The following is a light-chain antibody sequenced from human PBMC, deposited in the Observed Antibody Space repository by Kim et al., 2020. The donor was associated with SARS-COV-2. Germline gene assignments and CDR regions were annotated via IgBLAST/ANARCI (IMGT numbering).Light chain of an antibody. J-gene: IGKJ1*01. Sequence: PASISRGSSQSLVYSDGNTFLTWFHQRPGQPPRRLVYKVTSRDSGVPDRFSGSGSGTDFTLKISRVEADDVGIYYCMQGTHWPPTFGQGTKVDIK. V-gene: IGKV2-30*01. CDR1: QSLVYSDGNTF. CDR2: KVT. CDR3: MQGTHWPPT.